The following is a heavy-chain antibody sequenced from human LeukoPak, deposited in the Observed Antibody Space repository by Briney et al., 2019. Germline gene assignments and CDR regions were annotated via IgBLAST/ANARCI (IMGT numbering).Heavy chain of an antibody. CDR3: AGSQNYGRIDY. V-gene: IGHV3-53*01. Sequence: PGGSLRLSCAASGFTVSSDYMSWVRQALGKGLEWVSVIYSGGSTYYADSVKGRFTISRDNSKNTLYLQMNSLRAEDTAVYYCAGSQNYGRIDYWGQGTLVTVSS. CDR1: GFTVSSDY. D-gene: IGHD4-17*01. CDR2: IYSGGST. J-gene: IGHJ4*02.